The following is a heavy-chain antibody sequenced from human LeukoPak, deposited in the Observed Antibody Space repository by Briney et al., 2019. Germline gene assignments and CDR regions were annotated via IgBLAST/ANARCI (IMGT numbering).Heavy chain of an antibody. J-gene: IGHJ4*02. D-gene: IGHD2-21*02. CDR2: ISYDGSNK. CDR3: AREWDTYCGGDCYSDY. CDR1: GFTFSSYA. Sequence: GGSLRLSCAASGFTFSSYAMHWVRQAPGKGLEWVAVISYDGSNKYYADSVKGRFTISRDNSKNTLYLQMNSLRAEDTAVYYCAREWDTYCGGDCYSDYWGQGTLVTVSS. V-gene: IGHV3-30*04.